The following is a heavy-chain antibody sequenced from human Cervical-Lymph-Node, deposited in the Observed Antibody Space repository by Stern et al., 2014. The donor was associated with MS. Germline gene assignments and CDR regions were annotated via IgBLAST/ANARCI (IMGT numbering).Heavy chain of an antibody. CDR2: INPSGGST. J-gene: IGHJ4*02. CDR1: GYTFTDYY. Sequence: DQLVESGAEVKKPGASVKVSCQTSGYTFTDYYLHWVRQAPGQGLEWMGIINPSGGSTSYAQKFQGRVTLTRDTATGTVYMELSSLRSEDTAVYYCALMTTVTRGFDYWGQGTLVTVSS. CDR3: ALMTTVTRGFDY. D-gene: IGHD4-17*01. V-gene: IGHV1-46*01.